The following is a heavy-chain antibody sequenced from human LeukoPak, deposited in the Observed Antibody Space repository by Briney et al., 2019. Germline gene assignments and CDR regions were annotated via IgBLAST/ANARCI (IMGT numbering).Heavy chain of an antibody. CDR1: GFAFSRHS. Sequence: GGSLRLSCSASGFAFSRHSMNWVRQAPGKGLEYVSAISGNGESTYYADSVKDRFSISRGNSKNTLYLQMRSLRDEDTAVYYCVRNYYATSADYDYWGQGTLVTVSS. CDR3: VRNYYATSADYDY. J-gene: IGHJ4*02. D-gene: IGHD3-22*01. V-gene: IGHV3-64D*06. CDR2: ISGNGEST.